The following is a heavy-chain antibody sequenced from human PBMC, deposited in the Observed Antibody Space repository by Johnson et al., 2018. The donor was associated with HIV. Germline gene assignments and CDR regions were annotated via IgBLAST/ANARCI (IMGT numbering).Heavy chain of an antibody. Sequence: VQLVESGGGLVQPGGSLRLSCAASGFTFGSYDMHWVRQAAGKRLEWVSTIGTTGDTYYPGSVKGRFTISREFARNSLYLQMNSLRAGDTGVYYCARAHDYGCLSICGQGTMVTVSS. V-gene: IGHV3-13*01. CDR1: GFTFGSYD. J-gene: IGHJ3*02. CDR3: ARAHDYGCLSI. D-gene: IGHD4-17*01. CDR2: IGTTGDT.